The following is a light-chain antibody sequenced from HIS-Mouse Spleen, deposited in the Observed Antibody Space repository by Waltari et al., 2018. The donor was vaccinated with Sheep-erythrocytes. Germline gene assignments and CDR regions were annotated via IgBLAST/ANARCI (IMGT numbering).Light chain of an antibody. CDR2: EDS. CDR3: YSTDSSGNHWV. J-gene: IGLJ3*02. Sequence: SYELTQPPSVSVSPGQTARLTCSGDALPKKYAYGYQQKSGQAPVLVIYEDSKRPSGIPERFSGSTSGTMATLTISGAQVEDEADYYCYSTDSSGNHWVFGGGTKLTVL. CDR1: ALPKKY. V-gene: IGLV3-10*01.